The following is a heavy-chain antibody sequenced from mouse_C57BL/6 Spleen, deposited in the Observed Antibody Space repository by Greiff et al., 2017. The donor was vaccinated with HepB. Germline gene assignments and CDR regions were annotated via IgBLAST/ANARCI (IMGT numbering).Heavy chain of an antibody. CDR1: GFTFSSYT. D-gene: IGHD3-2*02. Sequence: EVKVVESGGGLVKPGGSLKLSCAASGFTFSSYTMSWVRQTPEKRLEWVATISGGGGNTYYPDSVKGRFTISRDNAKNTLYLQMSSLRSEDTALYYCARHDSSVAWFAYWGQGTLVTVSA. V-gene: IGHV5-9*01. CDR3: ARHDSSVAWFAY. J-gene: IGHJ3*01. CDR2: ISGGGGNT.